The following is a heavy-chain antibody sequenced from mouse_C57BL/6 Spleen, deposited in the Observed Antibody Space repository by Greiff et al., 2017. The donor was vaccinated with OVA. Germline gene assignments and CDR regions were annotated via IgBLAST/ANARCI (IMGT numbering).Heavy chain of an antibody. J-gene: IGHJ4*01. CDR3: ARHDYYGSSWGDY. CDR2: ISNGGGST. Sequence: EVQGVESGGGLVQPGGSLKLSCAASGFTFSDYYMYWVRQTPEKRLEWVAYISNGGGSTYYPDTVKGRFTISRDNAKNTLYLQMSRLKSEDTAMYYCARHDYYGSSWGDYWGQGTSVTVSS. D-gene: IGHD1-1*01. CDR1: GFTFSDYY. V-gene: IGHV5-12*01.